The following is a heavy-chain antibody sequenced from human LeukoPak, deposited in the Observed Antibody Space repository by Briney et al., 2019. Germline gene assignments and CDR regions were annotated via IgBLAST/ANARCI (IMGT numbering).Heavy chain of an antibody. CDR1: GYIFSNYW. D-gene: IGHD2-21*01. J-gene: IGHJ4*02. Sequence: GESLKISCKGSGYIFSNYWIAWVRQTPGKGLEWMGIINPGDSDTRYSPSFQGQVTISVDKSINTAYLQWSSLKASDTAMYYCARHHYFGDSGPYPGRYWGQGTLDTVSS. CDR3: ARHHYFGDSGPYPGRY. CDR2: INPGDSDT. V-gene: IGHV5-51*01.